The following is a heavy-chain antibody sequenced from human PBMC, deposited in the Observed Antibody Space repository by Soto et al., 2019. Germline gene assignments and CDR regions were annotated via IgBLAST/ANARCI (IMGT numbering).Heavy chain of an antibody. V-gene: IGHV3-23*01. CDR2: XXXTXGXT. J-gene: IGHJ4*01. CDR3: VRKYPGTRPFDY. Sequence: GGSLRLSCAASGFTFNSYAINWVRQAPGKGLXWVSXXXTXGXTXYXXXXKGRFTVSRDNSRTTLYLHMNSLRVEHTALYYCVRKYPGTRPFDYWGQGTLVTVSS. CDR1: GFTFNSYA. D-gene: IGHD2-2*01.